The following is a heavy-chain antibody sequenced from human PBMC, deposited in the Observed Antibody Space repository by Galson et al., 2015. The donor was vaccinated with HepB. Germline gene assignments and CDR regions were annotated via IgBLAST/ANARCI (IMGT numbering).Heavy chain of an antibody. CDR2: ISYDGSNK. V-gene: IGHV3-30*18. D-gene: IGHD3-3*01. J-gene: IGHJ4*02. CDR1: GFTFSSYG. Sequence: SLRLSCAASGFTFSSYGMHWVRQAPGKGLEWVAVISYDGSNKYYADSVKGRFTISRDNSKNTLYLQMNSLRAEDTAVYYCAKDYCSSTSCYTSPYYDFWSGYYTPYYFDYWGQGTLVTVSS. CDR3: AKDYCSSTSCYTSPYYDFWSGYYTPYYFDY.